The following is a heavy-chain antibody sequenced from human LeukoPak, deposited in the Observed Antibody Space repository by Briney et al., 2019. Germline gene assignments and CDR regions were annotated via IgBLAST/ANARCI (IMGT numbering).Heavy chain of an antibody. CDR3: ARDKYSSGWYDY. CDR2: IYSGGST. CDR1: GFTVSSNY. V-gene: IGHV3-66*01. J-gene: IGHJ4*02. D-gene: IGHD6-19*01. Sequence: GGSLRLSCAASGFTVSSNYMSWVRQAPGKGLEWVSVIYSGGSTYYADSEKGRFTISRDNSKNTLYLQMNSLRAEDTAVYYCARDKYSSGWYDYWGQGTLVTVSS.